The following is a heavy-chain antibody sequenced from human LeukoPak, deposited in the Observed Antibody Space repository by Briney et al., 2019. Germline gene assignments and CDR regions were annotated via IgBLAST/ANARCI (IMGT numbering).Heavy chain of an antibody. CDR3: ARDRAPVRGVIPEYNWFDP. V-gene: IGHV3-74*01. CDR2: INSDGSST. CDR1: GFTFSGYE. Sequence: GGSLRLSCAASGFTFSGYEMNWVRQAPGKGLVWVSRINSDGSSTSYADSVKGRFTISRDNAKNTLYLQMNSLRAEDTAVYYCARDRAPVRGVIPEYNWFDPWGQGTLVTVSS. J-gene: IGHJ5*02. D-gene: IGHD3-10*01.